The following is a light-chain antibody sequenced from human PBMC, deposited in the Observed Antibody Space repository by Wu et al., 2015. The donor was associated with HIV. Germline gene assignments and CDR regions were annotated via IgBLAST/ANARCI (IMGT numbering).Light chain of an antibody. Sequence: SVSPGKRATLSCRASRSISNYLAWYQQKPGLGSHGSSSFLHPPGPTGVPARFSGSGSGTEFTLTISSLQSEDFAVYYCQQYKNWIRTFGQGTKVEIK. CDR2: LHP. V-gene: IGKV3-15*01. CDR1: RSISNY. CDR3: QQYKNWIRT. J-gene: IGKJ1*01.